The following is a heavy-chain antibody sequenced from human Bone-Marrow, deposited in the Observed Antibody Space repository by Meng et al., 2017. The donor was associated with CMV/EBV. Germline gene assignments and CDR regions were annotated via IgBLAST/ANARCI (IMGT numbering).Heavy chain of an antibody. CDR2: IYSGGST. V-gene: IGHV3-53*01. D-gene: IGHD2-2*01. J-gene: IGHJ6*02. CDR3: AREKWAGYCSSTSCSPPYYYYYGMDV. CDR1: GFIFSSYA. Sequence: GESLKISCAASGFIFSSYAMSWVRQAPGKGLEWVSVIYSGGSTYYADSVKGRFTISRDNSKNTLYLQMNSLRAEDTAVYYCAREKWAGYCSSTSCSPPYYYYYGMDVWGQGTTVTVSS.